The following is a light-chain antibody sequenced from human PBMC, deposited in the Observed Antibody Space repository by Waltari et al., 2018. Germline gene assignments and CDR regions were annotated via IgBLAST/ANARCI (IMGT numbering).Light chain of an antibody. V-gene: IGLV3-1*01. CDR1: KLGDKY. Sequence: SYELTQPPSVSVSPGQTASITCSGDKLGDKYACWYQQKPGQSPVLVIYQDSKRPSGIPERVSGSNSGNTATLTISGTQAMDEADYYGQAWDSSTAVVFGGGTKLTVL. CDR3: QAWDSSTAVV. CDR2: QDS. J-gene: IGLJ2*01.